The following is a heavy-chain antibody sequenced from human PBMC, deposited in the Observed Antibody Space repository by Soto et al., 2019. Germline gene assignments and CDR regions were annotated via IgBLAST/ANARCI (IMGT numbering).Heavy chain of an antibody. D-gene: IGHD3-10*01. CDR3: ARDVYSRGGFDN. J-gene: IGHJ4*02. CDR1: GFTFSSYT. V-gene: IGHV3-30-3*01. Sequence: GGSLSLSCVASGFTFSSYTMHWVRQAPGEGREWVAVISFDGANKFYADSVKGRFTISRDISRDPLYLHMSSLRDEDTAIYYGARDVYSRGGFDNWGQGTLVTVSS. CDR2: ISFDGANK.